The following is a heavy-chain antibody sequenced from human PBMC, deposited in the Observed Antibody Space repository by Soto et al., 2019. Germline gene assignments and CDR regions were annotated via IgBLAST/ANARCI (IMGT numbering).Heavy chain of an antibody. V-gene: IGHV1-69*13. CDR1: GGTFSDLA. CDR2: IIPFFKGI. Sequence: SVKVSCKASGGTFSDLAFSWVRQAPGQGLEWMGVIIPFFKGITYARKFQGRITIAADDSTSTAYMDLYSLSSEDTAVYYCATDVPLNYYDGTYSYYAMDVWGQGTTVTVSS. CDR3: ATDVPLNYYDGTYSYYAMDV. J-gene: IGHJ6*02. D-gene: IGHD3-22*01.